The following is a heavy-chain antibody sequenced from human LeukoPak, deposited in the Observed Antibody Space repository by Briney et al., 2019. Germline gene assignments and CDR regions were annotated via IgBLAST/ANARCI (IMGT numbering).Heavy chain of an antibody. CDR1: GFTVSSNY. D-gene: IGHD2-21*02. J-gene: IGHJ4*02. CDR2: IYSGGST. V-gene: IGHV3-53*01. Sequence: PGGSLRLSCAASGFTVSSNYMSWVRQAPGKGLEWVSVIYSGGSTYYADSVKGRFTISRDNSKNTLYLQINSLRAEDTAVYYCARGGDAIIFDYWGQGTLVTVSS. CDR3: ARGGDAIIFDY.